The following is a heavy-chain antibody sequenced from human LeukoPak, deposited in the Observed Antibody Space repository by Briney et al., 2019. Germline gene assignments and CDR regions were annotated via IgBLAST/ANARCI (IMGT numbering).Heavy chain of an antibody. CDR2: IKQDGSEK. J-gene: IGHJ6*02. CDR3: ARDGVVVAATSVNYYYGMDV. Sequence: TGGSLRLSCAASGFTFSIYWMSWVRQAPGKGLEWVANIKQDGSEKYYVDSVKGRFTISRDNAKNSLYLQMNSLRAEDTAVYYCARDGVVVAATSVNYYYGMDVWGQGTTVTVSS. CDR1: GFTFSIYW. V-gene: IGHV3-7*05. D-gene: IGHD2-15*01.